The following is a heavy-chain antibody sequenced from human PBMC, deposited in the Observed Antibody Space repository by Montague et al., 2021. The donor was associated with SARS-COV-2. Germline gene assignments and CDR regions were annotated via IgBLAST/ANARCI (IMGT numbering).Heavy chain of an antibody. J-gene: IGHJ6*02. CDR1: GGSLSGYY. CDR2: IKHSGST. V-gene: IGHV4-34*01. Sequence: SETLSLTCAVYGGSLSGYYWSWIRQPPGKGLEWIGEIKHSGSTNXXPSLKSRVTISLDTSKNQFSLKLSSVTAADTAVYYCARGRRRYNWRDETSYYYGMDVWGQGTTVTVSS. CDR3: ARGRRRYNWRDETSYYYGMDV. D-gene: IGHD1-20*01.